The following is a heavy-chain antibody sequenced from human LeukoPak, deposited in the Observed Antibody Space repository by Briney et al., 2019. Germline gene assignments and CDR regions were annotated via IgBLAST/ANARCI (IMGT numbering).Heavy chain of an antibody. J-gene: IGHJ6*04. Sequence: GGSLRLSCVASGFTFSSYGIHWVRQAPGKGLEWVAAISYDGSKKYYAESVKGRFTISRDNSKNTLYLQMNSLRGEDTAVYYCAKDNVDVWGKGTTVTVSS. CDR2: ISYDGSKK. CDR3: AKDNVDV. CDR1: GFTFSSYG. V-gene: IGHV3-30*18.